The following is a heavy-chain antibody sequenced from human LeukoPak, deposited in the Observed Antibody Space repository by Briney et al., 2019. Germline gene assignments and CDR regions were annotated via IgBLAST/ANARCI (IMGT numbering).Heavy chain of an antibody. V-gene: IGHV3-11*01. Sequence: GGSLRLSCAASGFTFSDYYMSWMRQAPGRGLEWVSYIDGSGSSIYYADSAKGRFTVSRDNAENSLYLQMNSLRGEDMAVYYCVRAYSRGYSDDFDYWGQGTLVTVSS. CDR3: VRAYSRGYSDDFDY. CDR1: GFTFSDYY. CDR2: IDGSGSSI. D-gene: IGHD3-22*01. J-gene: IGHJ4*02.